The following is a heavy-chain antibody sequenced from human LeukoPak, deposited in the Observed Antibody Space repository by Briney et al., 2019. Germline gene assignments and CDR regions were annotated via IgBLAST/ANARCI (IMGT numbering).Heavy chain of an antibody. CDR1: GGSISSYY. Sequence: SETLFLTCTVSGGSISSYYWSWIRQPPGKGLEWIGYIYYSGSTNYNPSLKSRVTISVDTSKNQFSLKLSSVTAADTAVYYCAREGQYGDYARFDPWGQGTLVTVSS. CDR3: AREGQYGDYARFDP. J-gene: IGHJ5*02. CDR2: IYYSGST. D-gene: IGHD4-17*01. V-gene: IGHV4-59*01.